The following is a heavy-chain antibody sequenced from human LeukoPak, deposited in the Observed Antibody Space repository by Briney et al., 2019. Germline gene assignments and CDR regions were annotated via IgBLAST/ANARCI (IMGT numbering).Heavy chain of an antibody. CDR2: IPYDGSNK. CDR3: VKFFLPYLAGGTGSR. Sequence: GRSLRLSCAASGFTFSSYGMHWVRQAPGKGLEWVAVIPYDGSNKYYADSVKGRFTISRDNSKNTLYLQMNSLRAEDTALYYCVKFFLPYLAGGTGSRWGQGTLVTVSS. V-gene: IGHV3-30*18. D-gene: IGHD3-10*01. J-gene: IGHJ4*02. CDR1: GFTFSSYG.